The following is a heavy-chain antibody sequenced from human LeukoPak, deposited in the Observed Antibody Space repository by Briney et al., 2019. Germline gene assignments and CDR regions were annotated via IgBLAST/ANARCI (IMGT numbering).Heavy chain of an antibody. V-gene: IGHV3-30-3*01. D-gene: IGHD3-22*01. J-gene: IGHJ4*02. Sequence: GGSLRPSCAASGFTFSSYAMHWVRQAPGKGLEWVAVISYDGSNKYYADSVKGRFTISRDNSKNTLYLQMNSLRAEDTAVYYCARGTYYYDSSGFDFDYWGQGTLVTVSS. CDR2: ISYDGSNK. CDR1: GFTFSSYA. CDR3: ARGTYYYDSSGFDFDY.